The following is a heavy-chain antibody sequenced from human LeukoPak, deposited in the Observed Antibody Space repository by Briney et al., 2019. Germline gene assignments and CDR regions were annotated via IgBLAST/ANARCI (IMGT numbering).Heavy chain of an antibody. CDR3: ARGSYSLGGFDY. CDR2: ISSDGSDT. V-gene: IGHV3-74*01. D-gene: IGHD6-13*01. J-gene: IGHJ4*02. Sequence: PGGSLRLSCAASGFTFSSYWMHWVRQAPGKGLVWVSRISSDGSDTNYADSVKGRFTISRDNAKNTLYLPMNSLRAEDTAVYYCARGSYSLGGFDYWGRGTLVTVSS. CDR1: GFTFSSYW.